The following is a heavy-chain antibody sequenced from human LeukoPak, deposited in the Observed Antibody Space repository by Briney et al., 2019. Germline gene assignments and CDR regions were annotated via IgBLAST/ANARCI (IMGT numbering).Heavy chain of an antibody. CDR2: INAGNGNT. CDR3: ARVQKGGGIQYYFDY. Sequence: GASVKVSCKASGYTFTSYAMHWVRQAPGQRLEWMGWINAGNGNTKYSQKFQGRVTITRDTSASTAYMELSSLRSEDTAVYYCARVQKGGGIQYYFDYWGQGTLVTVSS. D-gene: IGHD4-23*01. J-gene: IGHJ4*02. CDR1: GYTFTSYA. V-gene: IGHV1-3*01.